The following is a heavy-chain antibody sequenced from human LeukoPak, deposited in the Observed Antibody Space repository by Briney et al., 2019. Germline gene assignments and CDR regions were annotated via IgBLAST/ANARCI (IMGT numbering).Heavy chain of an antibody. CDR3: ARLSITISLRLYYFDY. CDR2: FYPGDSNT. Sequence: HGESLKISCKGSGYSFTNYWLGWVRQMPGKGLEWMGIFYPGDSNTRYNPSFQGQVTFSADKSVNTAYLQWSSLRASDTAIYYCARLSITISLRLYYFDYWGQGTLVTVPS. D-gene: IGHD1-20*01. V-gene: IGHV5-51*01. CDR1: GYSFTNYW. J-gene: IGHJ4*02.